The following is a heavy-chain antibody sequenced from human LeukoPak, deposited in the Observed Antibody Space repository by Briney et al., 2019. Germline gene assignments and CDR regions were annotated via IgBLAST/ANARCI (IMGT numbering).Heavy chain of an antibody. CDR1: GVSISSYY. J-gene: IGHJ4*02. V-gene: IGHV4-59*01. D-gene: IGHD6-19*01. Sequence: PSETLSLTCTVSGVSISSYYWSWIRQPPGKGLEWIGYIYYSGSTNYNPSLKSRVTISVDTSKNQFSLKLSSVTAADTAVYYCARAIAVAGHGKFDYWGQGTLVTVSS. CDR2: IYYSGST. CDR3: ARAIAVAGHGKFDY.